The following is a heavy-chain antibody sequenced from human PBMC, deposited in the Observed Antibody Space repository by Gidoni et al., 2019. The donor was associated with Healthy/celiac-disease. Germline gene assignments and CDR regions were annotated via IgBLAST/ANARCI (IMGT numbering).Heavy chain of an antibody. CDR2: ISSSSSYI. J-gene: IGHJ4*02. CDR1: GFTFSSYS. D-gene: IGHD2-21*02. V-gene: IGHV3-21*01. CDR3: ARGPHGGNSVYFDY. Sequence: EVQLVESGGGLVKPGGSLRLSCAASGFTFSSYSMNWVRQAPGKGLEWVSSISSSSSYIYYADSVKGRFTISRDNAKNSLYLQMNSLRAEDTAVYYCARGPHGGNSVYFDYWGQGTLVTVSS.